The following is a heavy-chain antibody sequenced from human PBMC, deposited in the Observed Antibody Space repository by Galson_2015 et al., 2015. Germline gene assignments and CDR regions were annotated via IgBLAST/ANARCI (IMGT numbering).Heavy chain of an antibody. CDR3: TRDRPGGDAFDI. CDR1: GFSFSNAW. V-gene: IGHV3-15*01. D-gene: IGHD1-1*01. Sequence: SLRLSCAGSGFSFSNAWMTWVRQAPGKGLEWVGRIKSKTDGGTTDYAAPVKGRFTISRDDSKNTLYLQMDSLKTEDTAVYYCTRDRPGGDAFDIWGQGTIVTVSS. J-gene: IGHJ3*02. CDR2: IKSKTDGGTT.